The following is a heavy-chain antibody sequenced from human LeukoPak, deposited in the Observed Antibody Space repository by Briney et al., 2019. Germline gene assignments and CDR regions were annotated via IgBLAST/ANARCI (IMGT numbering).Heavy chain of an antibody. CDR2: INHSGST. V-gene: IGHV4-34*01. J-gene: IGHJ4*02. Sequence: SETLSLTCAVYGGSFSGYYWSWIRQPPGKGLEWIGEINHSGSTNYNPPLKSRVTISVDTSKNQFSLKLSSVTAADTAVYYCARAYGITYDYWGQGTLVTVSS. D-gene: IGHD3-10*01. CDR3: ARAYGITYDY. CDR1: GGSFSGYY.